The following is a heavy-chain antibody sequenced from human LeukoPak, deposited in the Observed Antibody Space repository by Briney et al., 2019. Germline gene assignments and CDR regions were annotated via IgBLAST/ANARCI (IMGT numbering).Heavy chain of an antibody. Sequence: GESLKISCKASGYTFTHQWIGWVRQMSGSGLEWMGIIYPRDSDNIYSPSFQGHVTISADTSINTAYLEWSSLEASDTAIYYCARHSDVIGAIWGQGTLVTVSS. D-gene: IGHD3-10*01. CDR1: GYTFTHQW. CDR2: IYPRDSDN. J-gene: IGHJ4*02. V-gene: IGHV5-51*01. CDR3: ARHSDVIGAI.